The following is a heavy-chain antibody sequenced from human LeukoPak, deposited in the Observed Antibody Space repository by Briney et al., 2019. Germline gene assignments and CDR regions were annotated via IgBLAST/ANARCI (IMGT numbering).Heavy chain of an antibody. J-gene: IGHJ4*02. Sequence: PSETLSLTCTVSGGSISSYYWSWLRQPPGKGLEWIGYIYYSGSTNYNPSLKSRVTISVDTSKNQFSLKLSSVTAADTAVYYCARVSSGYYPFDYWGQGTLVTVSS. D-gene: IGHD3-22*01. CDR2: IYYSGST. CDR3: ARVSSGYYPFDY. V-gene: IGHV4-59*01. CDR1: GGSISSYY.